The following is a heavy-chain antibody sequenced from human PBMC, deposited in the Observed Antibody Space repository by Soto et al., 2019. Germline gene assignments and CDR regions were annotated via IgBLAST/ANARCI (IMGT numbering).Heavy chain of an antibody. J-gene: IGHJ6*02. Sequence: SETLSLTCTVSGGSISSSSYYWGWIRQPPGKGLEWIGSIYYSGSTYYNPSLKSRVTISVDTSKNQFSLKLSSVTAADTAVYYCARQVPYCTNGVCSVLSYGMDVWGQGTTVTVSS. CDR3: ARQVPYCTNGVCSVLSYGMDV. V-gene: IGHV4-39*01. CDR1: GGSISSSSYY. D-gene: IGHD2-8*01. CDR2: IYYSGST.